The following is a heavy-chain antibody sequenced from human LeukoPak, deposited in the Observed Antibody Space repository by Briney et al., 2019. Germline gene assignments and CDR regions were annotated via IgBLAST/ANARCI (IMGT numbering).Heavy chain of an antibody. V-gene: IGHV3-74*01. CDR3: TRDRRYGGMDV. D-gene: IGHD3-10*01. CDR2: IISDGSSA. CDR1: GFTFSSYW. J-gene: IGHJ6*02. Sequence: PGGSLRLSCAASGFTFSSYWMHRVRQAPGKGLVWVSRIISDGSSATHADSVKGRFTISRDNAKNMMYLQMNSLRVEDTAVYYCTRDRRYGGMDVWGQGTTVTVAS.